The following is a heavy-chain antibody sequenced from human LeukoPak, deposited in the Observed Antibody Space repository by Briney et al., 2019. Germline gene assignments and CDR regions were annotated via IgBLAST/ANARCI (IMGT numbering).Heavy chain of an antibody. Sequence: ETLSLTCTVSGGSISGYYWIWVRQAPGKGLEWVANIKQDGSEKYYVDSVKGRFTISRDNAKNSLYLQMNSLRAEDTAVYYCARDYWGWLQSLNFDYWGQGTLVTVSS. J-gene: IGHJ4*02. CDR1: GGSISGYY. CDR3: ARDYWGWLQSLNFDY. V-gene: IGHV3-7*01. CDR2: IKQDGSEK. D-gene: IGHD5-24*01.